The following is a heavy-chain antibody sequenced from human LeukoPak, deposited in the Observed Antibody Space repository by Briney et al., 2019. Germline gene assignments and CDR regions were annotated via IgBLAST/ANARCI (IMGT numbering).Heavy chain of an antibody. J-gene: IGHJ5*02. CDR1: GYTFTGYY. Sequence: GASVKVSCKASGYTFTGYYMHWVRQAPGQGLAWMGWINPNSGGTNYAQKFQGRVTMTRDTSISTAYMELSRLRSDDTAVYYCARDHSWVRAQDPWGQGTLVTVSS. CDR3: ARDHSWVRAQDP. D-gene: IGHD3-10*01. CDR2: INPNSGGT. V-gene: IGHV1-2*02.